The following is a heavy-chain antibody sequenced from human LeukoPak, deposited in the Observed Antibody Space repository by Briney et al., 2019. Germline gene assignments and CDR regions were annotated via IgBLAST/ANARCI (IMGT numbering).Heavy chain of an antibody. J-gene: IGHJ3*02. CDR1: GGSISSGGYY. D-gene: IGHD1-20*01. V-gene: IGHV4-30-2*01. CDR2: IYHSGST. CDR3: ARDRVTGPSDI. Sequence: PSETLSLTCAVSGGSISSGGYYWSWIRQPPGKGLEWIGYIYHSGSTYYNPSLKSRVTISVDRSKNQFSLKLSSVTAADTAVYYCARDRVTGPSDIWGQGTMVTVSS.